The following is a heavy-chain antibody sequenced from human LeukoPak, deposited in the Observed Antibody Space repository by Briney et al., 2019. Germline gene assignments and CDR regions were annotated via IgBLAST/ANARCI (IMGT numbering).Heavy chain of an antibody. D-gene: IGHD1-26*01. Sequence: GGSLRLSCADSGFTFSTCAMNWVRQAPGKGLEWVSAISASGGDTHHADSVTGRFTTSRDNSKNMLYLQMNSLRADDTAVYYCAKVRQSGDNAFDIWGQGTLVIVSS. CDR1: GFTFSTCA. V-gene: IGHV3-23*01. CDR2: ISASGGDT. CDR3: AKVRQSGDNAFDI. J-gene: IGHJ3*02.